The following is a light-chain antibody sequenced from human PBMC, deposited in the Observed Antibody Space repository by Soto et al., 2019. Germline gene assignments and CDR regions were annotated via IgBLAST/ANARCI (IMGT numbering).Light chain of an antibody. V-gene: IGKV3-20*01. CDR2: GAS. CDR1: QSVSSTY. CDR3: QQYGSPPT. Sequence: EIVLTQSRGTLSLSPGERATLSCRASQSVSSTYVAWYQQKPGQPPSLLIHGASSRAAGIPDRFSGSGSGTDFTLTISRLEPEDFAFYYCQQYGSPPTFGQGTKVEIK. J-gene: IGKJ1*01.